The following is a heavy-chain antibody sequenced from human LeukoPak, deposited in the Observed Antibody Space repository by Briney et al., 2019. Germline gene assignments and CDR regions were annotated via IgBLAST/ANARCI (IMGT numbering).Heavy chain of an antibody. V-gene: IGHV4-38-2*01. CDR3: ARQTSYYSGSGSYYPGYYFDY. CDR2: IYHSGST. D-gene: IGHD3-10*01. J-gene: IGHJ4*02. Sequence: SETLSLTCAVSGYSINSGYYWGWIRQPPGKGLEWIGIIYHSGSTYYNPSLRSRVTISVDTSKNQFSLKLSSVTAADTAVYYCARQTSYYSGSGSYYPGYYFDYWVREPWSPSPQ. CDR1: GYSINSGYY.